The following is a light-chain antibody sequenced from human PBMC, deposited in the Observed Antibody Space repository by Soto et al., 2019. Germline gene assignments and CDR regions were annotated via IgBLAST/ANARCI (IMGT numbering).Light chain of an antibody. CDR3: RKYNSALRDT. J-gene: IGKJ2*01. Sequence: DIQMTQSPSSLSASVGDRVTITCRASQGISNYLAWYQQKPGKVPKLLIYAASTLQSGVPSRFSGSGSGTDFTLTISSLQPEDVATYYCRKYNSALRDTFGQGTKLEIK. CDR2: AAS. CDR1: QGISNY. V-gene: IGKV1-27*01.